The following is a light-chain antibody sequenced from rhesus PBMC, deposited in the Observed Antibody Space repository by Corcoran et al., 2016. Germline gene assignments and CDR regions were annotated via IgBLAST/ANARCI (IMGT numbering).Light chain of an antibody. V-gene: IGKV1-74*01. CDR2: AAS. J-gene: IGKJ4*01. CDR3: QHSYGTPLT. CDR1: ENVNNY. Sequence: DIQMTQSPSSLSASVGDRVTITCRASENVNNYLHWYQQQPGKAPKLLIYAASTLQRGVPSRFSGSGSGTDYTFTISSLQPEDVATYYCQHSYGTPLTFGGGTKVEIK.